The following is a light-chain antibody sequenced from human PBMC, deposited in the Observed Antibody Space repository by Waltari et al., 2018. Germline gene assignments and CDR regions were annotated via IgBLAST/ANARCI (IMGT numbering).Light chain of an antibody. Sequence: EIVLTQSPRTLSLSPGERATLSCRASQSVSSNYLAWCQQKPGQAPRLLIYGASSRATGIPDRFSGSGSGTDFTLTISRLEPEDFAVYYCQQCGSLPGTFGQGTKLEIK. V-gene: IGKV3-20*01. CDR3: QQCGSLPGT. J-gene: IGKJ2*01. CDR1: QSVSSNY. CDR2: GAS.